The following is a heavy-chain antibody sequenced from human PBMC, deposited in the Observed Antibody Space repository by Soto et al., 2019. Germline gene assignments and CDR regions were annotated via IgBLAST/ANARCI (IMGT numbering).Heavy chain of an antibody. D-gene: IGHD4-17*01. CDR1: GFTFSSYG. CDR3: ARPNYGDYRFDY. J-gene: IGHJ4*02. CDR2: IWYDGSNK. V-gene: IGHV3-33*01. Sequence: PGGSLRLSCAASGFTFSSYGMHWVRQAPGKGLEWVAVIWYDGSNKYYADSVKGRFTISRDNSKNTLYLQMNSLRAEDTAVYYCARPNYGDYRFDYWGQGTLVTVS.